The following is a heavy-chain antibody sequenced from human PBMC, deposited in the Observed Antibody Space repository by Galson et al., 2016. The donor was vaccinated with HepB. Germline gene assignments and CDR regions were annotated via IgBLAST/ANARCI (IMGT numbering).Heavy chain of an antibody. CDR2: INHRGST. J-gene: IGHJ3*02. Sequence: SETLSLTCAVYGGSFSGYYWSWIRQSPGKGLEWIGEINHRGSTNYNPSLKSRLTISVDTSKNQISLKLSFVTAADTAVYYCARGEFRLVRLRVFDIWGQGTTVTVSS. D-gene: IGHD3-16*01. CDR3: ARGEFRLVRLRVFDI. V-gene: IGHV4-34*01. CDR1: GGSFSGYY.